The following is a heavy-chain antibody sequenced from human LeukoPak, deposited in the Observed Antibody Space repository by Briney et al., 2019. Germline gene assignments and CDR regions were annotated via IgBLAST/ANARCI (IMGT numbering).Heavy chain of an antibody. CDR3: ARGYCSSTSCYGGFDY. J-gene: IGHJ4*02. V-gene: IGHV4-30-4*08. CDR1: GSSISSGDYY. Sequence: SQTLSLTCTVSGSSISSGDYYWSWIRQPPGKGLEWIGYIYYSGSTYYNPSLKSRVTISVDTSKNQFSLKLSSVTAADTAVYYCARGYCSSTSCYGGFDYWGQGTLVTVSS. CDR2: IYYSGST. D-gene: IGHD2-2*01.